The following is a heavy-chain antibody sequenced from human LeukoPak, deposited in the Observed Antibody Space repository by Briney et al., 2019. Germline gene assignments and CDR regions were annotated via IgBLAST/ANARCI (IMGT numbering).Heavy chain of an antibody. CDR2: ISAYNGNT. CDR1: GYTFTSYG. CDR3: ATDSSGYLDAFDI. Sequence: EASVKVSCKASGYTFTSYGISWVRQAPGQGLEWMGWISAYNGNTNYAQKLQGRVTMTTDTSTSTAYMELRSLRSDDTAVYYRATDSSGYLDAFDIWGQGTMVTVSS. J-gene: IGHJ3*02. D-gene: IGHD3-22*01. V-gene: IGHV1-18*01.